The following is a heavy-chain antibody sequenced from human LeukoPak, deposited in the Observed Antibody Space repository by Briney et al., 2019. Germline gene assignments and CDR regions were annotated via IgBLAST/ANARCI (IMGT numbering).Heavy chain of an antibody. CDR3: AREMSGSNDAFDI. V-gene: IGHV3-13*01. J-gene: IGHJ3*02. CDR2: IYKTGET. Sequence: PGGSLRLSCAASGFTLSSYDMHWVRQTTGESLEWVSIIYKTGETYYPDSVKGRFTISRESAKSSLYLQMNSLRAGDTAVYYCAREMSGSNDAFDIWGQGTMVTVSS. D-gene: IGHD3-10*01. CDR1: GFTLSSYD.